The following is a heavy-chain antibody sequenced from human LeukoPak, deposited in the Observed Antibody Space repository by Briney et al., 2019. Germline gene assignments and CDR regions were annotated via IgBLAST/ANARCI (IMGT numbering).Heavy chain of an antibody. D-gene: IGHD6-13*01. V-gene: IGHV1-69*04. CDR3: ARRRGNSSTFDY. CDR1: GGTFSSYA. CDR2: IIPILGIA. J-gene: IGHJ4*02. Sequence: SVKVSCKASGGTFSSYAISWVRQAPGQGLEWMGRIIPILGIANYAQKLQGRVTMTTDTSTSTAYMELRSLRSDDTAVYYCARRRGNSSTFDYWGQGTLVTVSS.